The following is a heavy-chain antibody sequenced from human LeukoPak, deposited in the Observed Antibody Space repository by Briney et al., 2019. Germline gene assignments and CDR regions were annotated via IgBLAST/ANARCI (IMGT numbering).Heavy chain of an antibody. D-gene: IGHD6-19*01. Sequence: SVKVSCKASGGTFSSYAISWVRQAPGQGLEWMGGIIPIFGTANYAQKFQGRVTITTDESTSTAYMELSSLRSEDTAVYYCAREWIAVAGRRYYFDYWGQGTLVTVSS. CDR1: GGTFSSYA. CDR2: IIPIFGTA. CDR3: AREWIAVAGRRYYFDY. J-gene: IGHJ4*02. V-gene: IGHV1-69*05.